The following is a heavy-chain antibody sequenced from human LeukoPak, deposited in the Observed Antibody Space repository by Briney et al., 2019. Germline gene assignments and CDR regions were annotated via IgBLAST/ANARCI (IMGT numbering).Heavy chain of an antibody. CDR2: ISSGSTYI. V-gene: IGHV3-21*01. Sequence: GGSLRLSCAASEFTFNSDSFNWIRQPPGGRLEWVSSISSGSTYIYYSDSVKGRFTVSRDNAKNSLFLQMNNLRAEDTAVYYCARDPFYYDAAGSDDYWGQGTLVTVSS. J-gene: IGHJ4*02. CDR3: ARDPFYYDAAGSDDY. CDR1: EFTFNSDS. D-gene: IGHD3-22*01.